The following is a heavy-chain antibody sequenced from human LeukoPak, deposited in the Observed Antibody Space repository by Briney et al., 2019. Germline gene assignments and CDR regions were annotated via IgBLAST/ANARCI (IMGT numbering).Heavy chain of an antibody. Sequence: SETLSLTCAVYGGSFSGYYWSWIRQPPGKGLEWMGEINHSGSTNYNPSLKSRVTISVDTSKNQFSLKLSSVTAADTAVYYCARGVQLWLRPIDYWGQGTLVTVSS. CDR2: INHSGST. V-gene: IGHV4-34*01. CDR3: ARGVQLWLRPIDY. J-gene: IGHJ4*02. CDR1: GGSFSGYY. D-gene: IGHD5-18*01.